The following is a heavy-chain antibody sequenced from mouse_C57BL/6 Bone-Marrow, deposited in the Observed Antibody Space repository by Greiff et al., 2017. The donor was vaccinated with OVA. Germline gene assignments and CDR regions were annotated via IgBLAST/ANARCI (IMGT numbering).Heavy chain of an antibody. D-gene: IGHD1-1*01. V-gene: IGHV1-55*01. CDR1: GYTFTNNW. CDR3: ARDYGSSGGALDY. CDR2: VFPGSGGS. Sequence: QVQLQQSGAELVKPGASVKMSCRASGYTFTNNWITWVRQRPGQGLEWIGDVFPGSGGSNNNEKFKRRATLTVDTSSSTAYMQLSSPTSEDSAVYYCARDYGSSGGALDYWGQGTSVTVSS. J-gene: IGHJ4*01.